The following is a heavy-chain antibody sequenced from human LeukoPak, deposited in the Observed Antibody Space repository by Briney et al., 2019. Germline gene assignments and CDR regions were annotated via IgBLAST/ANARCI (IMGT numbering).Heavy chain of an antibody. CDR1: GGSISSSSYY. Sequence: PSETLSLTCTVSGGSISSSSYYWGWIRQPPGKGLEWIGSIYYSGSTYYHPSLKSRVTISVDTSKNHFSLRLSSVTAADTAVYYCARDGRGGYSTFYYYYMDVWGKGTTVTVSS. V-gene: IGHV4-39*02. CDR3: ARDGRGGYSTFYYYYMDV. D-gene: IGHD3-10*01. CDR2: IYYSGST. J-gene: IGHJ6*03.